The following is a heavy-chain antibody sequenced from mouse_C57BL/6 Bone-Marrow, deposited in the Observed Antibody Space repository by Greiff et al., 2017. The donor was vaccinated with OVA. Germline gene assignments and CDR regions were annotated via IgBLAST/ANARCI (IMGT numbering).Heavy chain of an antibody. J-gene: IGHJ2*01. CDR1: GYAFTNYL. Sequence: QVQLQQSGAELVRPGTSVKVSCKASGYAFTNYLIEWVKQRPGQGLEWIGVINPGSGGTNYNEEFKGKATLTADKSSSTAYMQLSSLTSEDSAVYFCAREGYGNYFDYWGQGTTLTVSS. D-gene: IGHD2-10*02. CDR2: INPGSGGT. V-gene: IGHV1-54*01. CDR3: AREGYGNYFDY.